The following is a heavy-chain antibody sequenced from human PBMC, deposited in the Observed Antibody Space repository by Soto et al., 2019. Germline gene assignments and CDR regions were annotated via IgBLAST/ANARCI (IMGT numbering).Heavy chain of an antibody. CDR3: TRGQGIAVPGERLDF. CDR2: TYYKSKWYN. J-gene: IGHJ4*02. CDR1: GGSVSSKSAT. V-gene: IGHV6-1*01. Sequence: SQTLSLTCAISGGSVSSKSATWNWIRQSPSRGLEWLGRTYYKSKWYNDYEASVESRITINPDTSKNQFSLQLNSVTPEDAAVYYCTRGQGIAVPGERLDFWSQGTIVAASS. D-gene: IGHD6-19*01.